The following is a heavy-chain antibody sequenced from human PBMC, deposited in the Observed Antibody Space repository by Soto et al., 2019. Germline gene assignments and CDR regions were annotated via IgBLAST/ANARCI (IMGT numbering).Heavy chain of an antibody. D-gene: IGHD3-10*01. CDR1: GFTFSSYW. CDR3: ARIWFGDSFDY. Sequence: EVQLVESGGGLVQPGGSLRLSCAASGFTFSSYWMSLVRQAPGKGLEWVANIKQDGSEKYYVDSVKGRFTISRDNAKNSLYLQMNSLRAEDTAVYYCARIWFGDSFDYWGQGTLVTVSS. J-gene: IGHJ4*02. CDR2: IKQDGSEK. V-gene: IGHV3-7*01.